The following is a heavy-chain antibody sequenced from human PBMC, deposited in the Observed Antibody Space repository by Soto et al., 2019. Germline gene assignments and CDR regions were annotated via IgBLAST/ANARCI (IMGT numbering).Heavy chain of an antibody. CDR1: GGSISSYY. CDR3: ASLIGSGSYYSVDY. J-gene: IGHJ4*02. CDR2: IYYSGST. Sequence: SETLSLTCTVSGGSISSYYWSWIRQPPGKGLEWIGYIYYSGSTNYNPSLKSRVTISVDTSKNQFSLKLSSVTAADTAVYYCASLIGSGSYYSVDYWGQGTLVTVSS. D-gene: IGHD3-10*01. V-gene: IGHV4-59*01.